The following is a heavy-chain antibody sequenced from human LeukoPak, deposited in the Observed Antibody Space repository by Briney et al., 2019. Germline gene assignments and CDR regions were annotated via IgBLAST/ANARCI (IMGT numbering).Heavy chain of an antibody. CDR3: AKTPPVSPYYFDY. D-gene: IGHD3-16*01. V-gene: IGHV1-2*02. CDR2: INPNSCGT. CDR1: GYTFTGYY. J-gene: IGHJ4*02. Sequence: EASVKVSCKASGYTFTGYYMHCVRQAPGQGLEWMGWINPNSCGTNYAQKFQGRVTMTRDTSINTAYMELSRLRSDDTAVYYCAKTPPVSPYYFDYWGQGTLVTVSS.